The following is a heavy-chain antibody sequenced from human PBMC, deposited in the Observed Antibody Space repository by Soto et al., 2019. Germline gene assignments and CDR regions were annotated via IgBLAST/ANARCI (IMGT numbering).Heavy chain of an antibody. CDR2: IYNDGTT. CDR3: VRPLPSGQTHASDV. Sequence: QSGGSLRLSCVASGLPVAGSYMAWVRQAPGKGLEWASVIYNDGTTYYSQSVEGRFTISRDTSKNTLYLQMDRLRDEDTAVYYCVRPLPSGQTHASDVWGQGTTVTVSS. J-gene: IGHJ6*02. V-gene: IGHV3-53*01. D-gene: IGHD3-10*01. CDR1: GLPVAGSY.